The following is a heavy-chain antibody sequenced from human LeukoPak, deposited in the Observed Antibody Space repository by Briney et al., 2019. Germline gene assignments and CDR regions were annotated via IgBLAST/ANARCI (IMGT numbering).Heavy chain of an antibody. Sequence: GASVKVSCKASGYTFTSYGISWVRQAPGQGLEWMGWISTYNGNRNYAQKLQGRVTMTTDTSTSTAYMELTSLRSDDTAVYYCARHEYCSSTSCPDYYYYYGMDVWGQGTTVTVSS. V-gene: IGHV1-18*01. J-gene: IGHJ6*02. CDR3: ARHEYCSSTSCPDYYYYYGMDV. CDR2: ISTYNGNR. CDR1: GYTFTSYG. D-gene: IGHD2-2*01.